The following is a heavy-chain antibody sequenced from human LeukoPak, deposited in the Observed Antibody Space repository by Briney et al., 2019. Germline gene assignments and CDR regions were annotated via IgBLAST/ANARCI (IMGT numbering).Heavy chain of an antibody. CDR2: ISSSGSTI. CDR3: ARPYYYDSSGSPMRY. D-gene: IGHD3-22*01. CDR1: GFTFSSYE. J-gene: IGHJ4*02. Sequence: PGGSLRLSCAASGFTFSSYEMNWVRQAPGKGLEWVSYISSSGSTIYYADSVKGRFTISRDNDKNSLYLQMNSLRAEDTAVYYCARPYYYDSSGSPMRYWGQGTLVTVSS. V-gene: IGHV3-48*03.